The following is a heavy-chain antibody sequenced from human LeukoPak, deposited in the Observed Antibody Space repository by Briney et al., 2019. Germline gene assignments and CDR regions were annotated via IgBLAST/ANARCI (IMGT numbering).Heavy chain of an antibody. CDR2: ISAYNSNT. CDR3: ARDGRCSGGSCYSERGFDI. V-gene: IGHV1-18*01. J-gene: IGHJ3*02. CDR1: VYTFTSYG. D-gene: IGHD2-15*01. Sequence: ASVKVSCKASVYTFTSYGISWVRQAPGQGLEWMGWISAYNSNTNYAQKLQGRVTMTTDTSTGTVYMELRSLRSDDTAMYYCARDGRCSGGSCYSERGFDIWGQGTMVTVSS.